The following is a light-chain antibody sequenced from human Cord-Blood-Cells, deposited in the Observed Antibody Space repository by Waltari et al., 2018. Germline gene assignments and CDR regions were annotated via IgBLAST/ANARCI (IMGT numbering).Light chain of an antibody. CDR2: EVS. J-gene: IGLJ2*01. CDR1: SSDVGSYNR. CDR3: SSYTSSSTLV. V-gene: IGLV2-18*02. Sequence: QSALTRPPSVSGSPGQSVTISCTGTSSDVGSYNRVSWYQQPPGTAPKLMIYEVSNRPSGAPDRFSGSKSGNTASLTISGLQAEDEADYYCSSYTSSSTLVFGGGTKLTVL.